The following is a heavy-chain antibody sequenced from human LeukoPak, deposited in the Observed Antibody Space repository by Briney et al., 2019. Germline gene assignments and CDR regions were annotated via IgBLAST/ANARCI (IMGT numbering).Heavy chain of an antibody. CDR1: GYTFTSYG. V-gene: IGHV1-2*02. J-gene: IGHJ4*02. Sequence: ASVKVSCKASGYTFTSYGISWVRQAPGQGLEWMGWINPNSGGTNYAQKFQGRVTMTRDTSISTAYMELSRLRSDDTAVYYCARAYCGGDCYFDYWGQGTLVTVSS. D-gene: IGHD2-21*01. CDR2: INPNSGGT. CDR3: ARAYCGGDCYFDY.